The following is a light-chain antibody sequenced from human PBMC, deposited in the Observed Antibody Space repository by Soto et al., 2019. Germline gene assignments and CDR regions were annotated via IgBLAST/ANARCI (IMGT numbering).Light chain of an antibody. V-gene: IGKV3-20*01. J-gene: IGKJ1*01. CDR3: QRYDGSPTWT. CDR2: GAS. CDR1: QSISSTY. Sequence: EIVLTQSPGTLSLSPGERATLSCRASQSISSTYLAWYQQKPGQAPRLLIYGASSRATGIPDRFSGSGSGTDFTLTITRLEPEDFAVYYCQRYDGSPTWTFGQGTKVDI.